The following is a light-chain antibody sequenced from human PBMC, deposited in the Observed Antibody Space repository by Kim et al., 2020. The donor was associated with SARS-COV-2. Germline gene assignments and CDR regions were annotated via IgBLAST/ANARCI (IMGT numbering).Light chain of an antibody. CDR2: DAS. J-gene: IGKJ4*01. V-gene: IGKV1-16*02. Sequence: DIQMTQSPSSLSASLGARVTITCRASQDITNSLAWFQQKPGEAPKSLIYDASNLQPGVPSKFSGSGSGAVFTLTVNSLQPEDFATYYCQQYNTYPLTFGGGTKVDIK. CDR1: QDITNS. CDR3: QQYNTYPLT.